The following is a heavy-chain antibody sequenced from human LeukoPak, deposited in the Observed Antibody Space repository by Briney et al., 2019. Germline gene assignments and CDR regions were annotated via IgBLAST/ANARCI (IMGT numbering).Heavy chain of an antibody. V-gene: IGHV3-53*01. CDR1: GFTVSSNY. J-gene: IGHJ4*02. CDR2: IYSDRST. CDR3: ARGDFDF. Sequence: GGSLRLSCAASGFTVSSNYMSWVRQAPGKGLEWVSIIYSDRSTYYADSVKGRFTISRDNAENSVSLQMSSLGAEDTALYYCARGDFDFWGQGTLVTVSS.